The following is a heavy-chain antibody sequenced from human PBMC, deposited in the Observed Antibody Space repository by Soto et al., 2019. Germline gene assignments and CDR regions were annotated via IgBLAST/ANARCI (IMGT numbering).Heavy chain of an antibody. Sequence: PEGSLRLSCEASGFTFRSYAMSWVRQAPGTWLKWVSGIYAGGGSTYYAHSVRVRFTIYIDNSKSTLYLQMNSLRAEDTAVYYCAKNNPFISVPAADXWGQGALVTVSX. CDR2: IYAGGGST. CDR1: GFTFRSYA. V-gene: IGHV3-23*01. D-gene: IGHD2-2*01. J-gene: IGHJ4*02. CDR3: AKNNPFISVPAADX.